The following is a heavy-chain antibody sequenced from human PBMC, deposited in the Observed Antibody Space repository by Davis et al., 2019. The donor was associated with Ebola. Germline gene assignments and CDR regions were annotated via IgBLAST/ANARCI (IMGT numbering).Heavy chain of an antibody. V-gene: IGHV3-48*01. CDR3: ASAHRVGDY. D-gene: IGHD1-26*01. J-gene: IGHJ4*02. CDR1: GFTFSSYS. CDR2: ISSSSSTI. Sequence: GGSLRLSCAASGFTFSSYSMNWVRQAPGKGLEWVSYISSSSSTIYYADSVKGRFTISRDNAKNSLYLQMNSLRAEDTAVYYCASAHRVGDYWGQGTLVTVSS.